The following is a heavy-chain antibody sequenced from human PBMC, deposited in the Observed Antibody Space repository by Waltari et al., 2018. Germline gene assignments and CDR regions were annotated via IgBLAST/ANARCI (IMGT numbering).Heavy chain of an antibody. V-gene: IGHV4-4*02. Sequence: QVQLQESGPGLVKPSGTLSLTCAVSGGSISSNTWWSWVRQPPGKGLEWIGEIYHSGNTNYSPSLNSRVTISVDTSKNQFSLKLSSVTAADTAVYYCARVRRRSGYSGHGWFDPWGQGTLVTVSS. CDR1: GGSISSNTW. CDR3: ARVRRRSGYSGHGWFDP. J-gene: IGHJ5*02. D-gene: IGHD5-12*01. CDR2: IYHSGNT.